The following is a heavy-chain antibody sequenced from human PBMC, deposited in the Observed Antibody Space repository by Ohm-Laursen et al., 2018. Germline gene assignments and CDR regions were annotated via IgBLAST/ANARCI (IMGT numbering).Heavy chain of an antibody. CDR3: ARGFSGWWGRIDY. CDR1: GYSISSGYF. V-gene: IGHV4-38-2*01. Sequence: SDTLSLTCAVSGYSISSGYFWGWIRQPPGKGLEWIGTIYHSGSTYYNPSLKSRVTISVDTSKNQFSLKLSSVTAADTAVYYCARGFSGWWGRIDYWGQGILVTVSS. D-gene: IGHD6-19*01. CDR2: IYHSGST. J-gene: IGHJ4*02.